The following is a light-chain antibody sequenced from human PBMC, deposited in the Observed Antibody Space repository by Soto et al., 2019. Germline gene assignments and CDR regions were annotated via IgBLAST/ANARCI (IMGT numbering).Light chain of an antibody. Sequence: EIVMTQSPATLSVSPGERATLSCRASQSVSSNLAWYQQKPGQAPRLLIYGASTRATGIPARFSGSGSGTEFTLTISSLPSEDFAVYHCQQYNNWPPLTFGGGTKVEIK. CDR3: QQYNNWPPLT. V-gene: IGKV3-15*01. CDR2: GAS. J-gene: IGKJ4*01. CDR1: QSVSSN.